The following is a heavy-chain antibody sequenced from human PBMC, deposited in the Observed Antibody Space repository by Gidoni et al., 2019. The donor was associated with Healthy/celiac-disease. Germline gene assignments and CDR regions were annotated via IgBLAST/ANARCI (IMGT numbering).Heavy chain of an antibody. Sequence: QVQLVESGGGGVQPGRSLGLSCAAAGFTFSSYGMHWVRQAPGKGLEWVAVISYDGSNKYYADSVKGRFTISRDNSKNTLYLQMNSLRAEDTAVYHCAKDSSYGNWSFDLWGRGTLVTVSS. V-gene: IGHV3-30*18. CDR3: AKDSSYGNWSFDL. CDR2: ISYDGSNK. D-gene: IGHD4-17*01. J-gene: IGHJ2*01. CDR1: GFTFSSYG.